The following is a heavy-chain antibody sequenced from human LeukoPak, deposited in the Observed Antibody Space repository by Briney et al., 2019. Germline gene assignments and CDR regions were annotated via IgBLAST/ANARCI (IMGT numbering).Heavy chain of an antibody. J-gene: IGHJ4*02. D-gene: IGHD6-19*01. CDR2: ISVYNGNI. CDR3: ARDAPSAAVAGGPDY. CDR1: GYTFTSYG. Sequence: ASVKVSCKASGYTFTSYGISWVRQAPGQGLEWMGWISVYNGNIHYAQKLQGRVAMTTDTFTSTAYMELRSLTSDDTAIYYCARDAPSAAVAGGPDYWGQGTLVSVSS. V-gene: IGHV1-18*01.